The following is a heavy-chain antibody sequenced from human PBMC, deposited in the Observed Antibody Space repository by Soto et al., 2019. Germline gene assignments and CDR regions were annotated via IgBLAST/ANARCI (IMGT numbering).Heavy chain of an antibody. CDR1: GFTFATYD. V-gene: IGHV3-23*01. CDR2: IGGSGERT. D-gene: IGHD2-15*01. J-gene: IGHJ4*02. CDR3: AKLLVVLGAVPAYFDS. Sequence: PGGSLRLSCAASGFTFATYDMSWVRQAPGRGLQWVSSIGGSGERTYYADSVKGRFTIFRDNSKNTLYLQMNSLRGEDTAVYYCAKLLVVLGAVPAYFDSWGQGTLVTVS.